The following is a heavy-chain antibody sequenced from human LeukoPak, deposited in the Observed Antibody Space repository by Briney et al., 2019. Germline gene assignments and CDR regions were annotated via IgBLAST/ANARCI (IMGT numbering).Heavy chain of an antibody. CDR3: ARGLYDFWSGHTMVRGVWYYFDY. V-gene: IGHV1-69*02. D-gene: IGHD3-10*01. CDR2: IIPILGIA. CDR1: GGTFSSYT. J-gene: IGHJ4*02. Sequence: RASVKVSCKASGGTFSSYTISWARQAPGQGLEWMGRIIPILGIANYAQKFQGRVTITADKSTSTAYMELSSLRSEDTAVYYCARGLYDFWSGHTMVRGVWYYFDYWGQGTLVTVSS.